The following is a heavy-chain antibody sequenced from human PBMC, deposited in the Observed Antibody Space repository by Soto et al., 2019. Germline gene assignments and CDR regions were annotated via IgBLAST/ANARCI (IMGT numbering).Heavy chain of an antibody. CDR3: ARDHPSGGFYSSMDV. V-gene: IGHV3-53*01. CDR2: IYSGGST. D-gene: IGHD3-16*01. Sequence: GGSLRLSCAASGFTVSSNYMSWVRQAPGKGLEWGSVIYSGGSTYYADSVKGRFTISRDNSKNTLYLQMNSLRAEDTAVYYCARDHPSGGFYSSMDVWGQGTTVTVS. CDR1: GFTVSSNY. J-gene: IGHJ6*02.